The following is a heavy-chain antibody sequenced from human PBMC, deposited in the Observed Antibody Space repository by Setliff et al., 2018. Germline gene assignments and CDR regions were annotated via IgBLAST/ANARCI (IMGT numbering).Heavy chain of an antibody. CDR1: GGSISNTFYY. V-gene: IGHV4-61*09. Sequence: SETLSLTCAVSGGSISNTFYYWTWIRQPAGKGLEWIGQIYTSWSTNYNPSLKSRVTISVDTSKNQFSLQLSSVTAADTAVYYCARMSGFLYIDVWDKGTTVTVSS. CDR3: ARMSGFLYIDV. J-gene: IGHJ6*04. D-gene: IGHD3-3*01. CDR2: IYTSWST.